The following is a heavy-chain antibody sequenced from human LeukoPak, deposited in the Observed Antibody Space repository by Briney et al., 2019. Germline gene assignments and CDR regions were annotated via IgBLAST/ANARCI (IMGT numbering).Heavy chain of an antibody. CDR3: ARAGVGATTYFDY. D-gene: IGHD1-26*01. Sequence: SETLSLTCTVSGGSISSSSHYWGWIRQPPGKGLEWIGRIYASGSTTYNPSLKSRVTISLDTSKNQFSLKLSSVTAADTAVYYCARAGVGATTYFDYWGQGTLVTVSS. J-gene: IGHJ4*02. CDR2: IYASGST. V-gene: IGHV4-61*05. CDR1: GGSISSSSHY.